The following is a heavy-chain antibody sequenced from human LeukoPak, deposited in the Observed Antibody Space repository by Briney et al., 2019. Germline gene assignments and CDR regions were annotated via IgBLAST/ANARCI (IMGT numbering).Heavy chain of an antibody. J-gene: IGHJ3*02. CDR1: GGSISSYY. V-gene: IGHV4-39*07. Sequence: SETLSLTCTVSGGSISSYYWGWIRQPPGKGLEWIGNIFYSGSTYYSPSLKSRVTISLGTSRNQFSLKLNSVTAADTAVYYCAKSNGYGLVDIWGQGTMVTVSS. CDR3: AKSNGYGLVDI. D-gene: IGHD3-10*01. CDR2: IFYSGST.